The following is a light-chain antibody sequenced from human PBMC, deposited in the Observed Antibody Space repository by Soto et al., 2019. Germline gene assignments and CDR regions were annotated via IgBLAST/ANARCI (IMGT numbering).Light chain of an antibody. J-gene: IGLJ1*01. CDR1: SSDVGGYNS. CDR3: ISYTSDDVRYV. CDR2: EVN. V-gene: IGLV2-14*01. Sequence: QSVLTQPASVSGSPGQSITISCTGTSSDVGGYNSVSWYQQHPGKAPKLMISEVNNRPSGVSNRFSGSKSGNTAYLTISGLQVEDEADYYCISYTSDDVRYVFGTGTKVTVL.